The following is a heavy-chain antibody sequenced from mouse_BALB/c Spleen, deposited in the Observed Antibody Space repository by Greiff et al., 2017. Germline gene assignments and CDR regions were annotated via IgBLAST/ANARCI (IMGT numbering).Heavy chain of an antibody. J-gene: IGHJ4*01. V-gene: IGHV14-3*02. D-gene: IGHD2-4*01. CDR2: IDPANGNT. CDR1: GFNIKDTY. CDR3: ASVYDYDRDYAMDY. Sequence: EVHLVESGAELVKPGASVKLSCTASGFNIKDTYMHWVKQRPEQGLEWIGRIDPANGNTKYDPKFQGKATITADTSSNTAYLQLSSLTSEDTAVYYCASVYDYDRDYAMDYWGQGTSVTVSS.